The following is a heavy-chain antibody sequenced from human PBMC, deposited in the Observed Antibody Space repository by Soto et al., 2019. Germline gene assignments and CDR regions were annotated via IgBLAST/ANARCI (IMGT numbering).Heavy chain of an antibody. J-gene: IGHJ3*02. CDR1: GYTFTGYY. Sequence: WASVKVSCKASGYTFTGYYMHWVRQAPGQGLEWMGWINPNSGGTNYAQKFQGRVTMTRDTSISTAYMELSRLRSDDTAVYYRARNHDYYDSSGYVDDAFDIWGQGTMVTVSS. CDR3: ARNHDYYDSSGYVDDAFDI. CDR2: INPNSGGT. V-gene: IGHV1-2*02. D-gene: IGHD3-22*01.